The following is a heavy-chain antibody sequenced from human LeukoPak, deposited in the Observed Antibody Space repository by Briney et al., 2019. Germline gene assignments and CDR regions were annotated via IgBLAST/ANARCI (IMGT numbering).Heavy chain of an antibody. CDR3: AKQGPGYCGSTSCYGVDY. V-gene: IGHV7-4-1*02. D-gene: IGHD2-2*01. J-gene: IGHJ4*02. CDR2: INTNTGNP. Sequence: ASVKVSCKASGYTFTSRAMNWVRQAPGQGLEWMGWINTNTGNPTYAQGFTGRFVFSLDTSVSTAYLQISSLKPEDTAVYYCAKQGPGYCGSTSCYGVDYWGQGTLVTVSS. CDR1: GYTFTSRA.